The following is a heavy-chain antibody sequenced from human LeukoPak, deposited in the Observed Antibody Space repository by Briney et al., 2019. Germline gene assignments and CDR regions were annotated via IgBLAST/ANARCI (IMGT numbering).Heavy chain of an antibody. CDR1: GYSFTSYD. J-gene: IGHJ5*02. V-gene: IGHV1-18*01. CDR3: ARAPRYCSSTSCYGWFDP. D-gene: IGHD2-2*01. Sequence: ASVRVSCKASGYSFTSYDICWVRQAPGQWLEWMGWISAYNGNTNYAQKLQGRVTMTTDTSTSTAYMELRSLRSDDTAVYYCARAPRYCSSTSCYGWFDPWGQGTLVTVSS. CDR2: ISAYNGNT.